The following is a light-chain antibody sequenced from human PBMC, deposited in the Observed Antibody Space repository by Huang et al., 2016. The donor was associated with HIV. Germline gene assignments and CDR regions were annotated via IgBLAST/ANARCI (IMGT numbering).Light chain of an antibody. Sequence: EIVLTQSPATLSLSPGERATLSCRASQGVGGYLAWYQQKPGQAPRLLIYDAYNRATGIPARFSGSGSGTDFTLTISSLEPEDFAVYYCQQRTNWPPGFTFGPGTKVDIK. CDR3: QQRTNWPPGFT. CDR1: QGVGGY. V-gene: IGKV3-11*01. J-gene: IGKJ3*01. CDR2: DAY.